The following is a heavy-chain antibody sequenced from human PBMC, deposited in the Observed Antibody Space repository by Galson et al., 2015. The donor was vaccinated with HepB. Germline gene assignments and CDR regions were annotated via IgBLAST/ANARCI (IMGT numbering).Heavy chain of an antibody. CDR1: GYIFTNYG. J-gene: IGHJ4*02. CDR3: ARARYSVSPPAL. V-gene: IGHV1-18*01. CDR2: IFTYNDNT. Sequence: SVKVSCKASGYIFTNYGISWVRQAPGQGLEWMGWIFTYNDNTDYGQKFQGRVTMTTDTSTNTAYMELRSLRSDDTAIYYCARARYSVSPPALWGQGSLVTVSS. D-gene: IGHD5/OR15-5a*01.